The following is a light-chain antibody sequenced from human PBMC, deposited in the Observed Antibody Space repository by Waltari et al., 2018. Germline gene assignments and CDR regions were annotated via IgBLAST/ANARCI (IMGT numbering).Light chain of an antibody. Sequence: QAVLTQPSSLSASPGASASLTCTLRTGINVDISISWYQQKPGSPPLFLLRYKSDSDNQRGSAVPSRFSGSTDASANAGILISSGLQSEDEADYYCLIWHNNVWVFGGGTKLTVL. CDR1: TGINVDIS. V-gene: IGLV5-45*03. J-gene: IGLJ3*02. CDR3: LIWHNNVWV. CDR2: YKSDSDN.